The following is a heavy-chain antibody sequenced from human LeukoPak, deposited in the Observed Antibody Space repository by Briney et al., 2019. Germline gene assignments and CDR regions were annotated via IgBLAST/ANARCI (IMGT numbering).Heavy chain of an antibody. CDR2: IYSGGST. CDR1: GFTVSSNY. Sequence: GGSLRLSCAASGFTVSSNYMSWVRQAPGKGLEWVSVIYSGGSTYYADSVKGRFTISRDNSKNTLYLQMNSLRAEDTAVYYCAREGRSSGWSIDYWGQGTLVTVSS. J-gene: IGHJ4*02. V-gene: IGHV3-53*01. CDR3: AREGRSSGWSIDY. D-gene: IGHD6-19*01.